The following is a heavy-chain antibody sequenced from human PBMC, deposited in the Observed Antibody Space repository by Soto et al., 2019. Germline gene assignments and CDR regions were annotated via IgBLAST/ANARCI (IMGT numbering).Heavy chain of an antibody. CDR3: AKVAGVATGGTVGGLDP. Sequence: PGGSLRLSCQASGSSFSSYAMHWVRQAPGKGLEWVGVISYDGSYKFYGASVKGRFTISRDNSKNMLYLQMSDLTPEDTAVYFCAKVAGVATGGTVGGLDPWGQGTLVTVSS. J-gene: IGHJ5*02. D-gene: IGHD6-13*01. CDR1: GSSFSSYA. V-gene: IGHV3-30*18. CDR2: ISYDGSYK.